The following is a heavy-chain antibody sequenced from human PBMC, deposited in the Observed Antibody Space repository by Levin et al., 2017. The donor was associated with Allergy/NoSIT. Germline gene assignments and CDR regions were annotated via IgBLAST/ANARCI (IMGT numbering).Heavy chain of an antibody. V-gene: IGHV3-23*01. D-gene: IGHD3-3*01. Sequence: GSLRLSCAASGFPFGAYYMGWARQSPEKGLEWLSSISGSATDIYYAGAVKGRFTISRDNSRNTLYLQMSSLRAEDTAVYFCAKGSPGVRLVDHWGQGTLVTVSS. CDR1: GFPFGAYY. CDR2: ISGSATDI. CDR3: AKGSPGVRLVDH. J-gene: IGHJ4*02.